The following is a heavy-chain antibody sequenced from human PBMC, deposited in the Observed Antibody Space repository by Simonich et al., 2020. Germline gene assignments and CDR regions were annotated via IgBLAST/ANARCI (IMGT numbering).Heavy chain of an antibody. CDR3: ARHAGFAFDI. J-gene: IGHJ3*02. CDR1: GGSISSSSYY. V-gene: IGHV4-39*01. Sequence: QLQLQESGPGLVKPSETLSLTCTVSGGSISSSSYYWGWNRQPPGKGLEWIGSIYFRGSTSYNPSLKSRVTISGDTSKNQFSRKLSSVTAADTAVYYCARHAGFAFDIWGQGTMVTVSS. CDR2: IYFRGST. D-gene: IGHD6-13*01.